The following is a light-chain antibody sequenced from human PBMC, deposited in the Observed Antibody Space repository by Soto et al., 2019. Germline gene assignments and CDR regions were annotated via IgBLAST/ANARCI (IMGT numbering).Light chain of an antibody. CDR3: SSYLSSSTILYV. CDR1: SSDVGGYNY. J-gene: IGLJ1*01. CDR2: DVS. V-gene: IGLV2-14*01. Sequence: QSALTQPASVSGSPGQSITISCTGTSSDVGGYNYVSWYQQHPGKAPKLMIYDVSNRPSGVSNRFSGSKSGNTASLTISERQAEDEDDYYCSSYLSSSTILYVFGTGTKLTVL.